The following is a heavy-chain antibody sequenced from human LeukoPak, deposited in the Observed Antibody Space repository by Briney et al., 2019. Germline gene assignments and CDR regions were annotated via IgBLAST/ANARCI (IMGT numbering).Heavy chain of an antibody. CDR3: ARVYDSSGSPFDY. J-gene: IGHJ4*02. Sequence: PSETLSLTCTVSGGSISSYYWSWIRQPSGKGLEWIGYIYYSGSTNYNPSLKSRVTISVDTSKNQFSLKLSSVTAADTAVYYCARVYDSSGSPFDYWGQGTLVTVSS. CDR2: IYYSGST. V-gene: IGHV4-59*01. D-gene: IGHD3-22*01. CDR1: GGSISSYY.